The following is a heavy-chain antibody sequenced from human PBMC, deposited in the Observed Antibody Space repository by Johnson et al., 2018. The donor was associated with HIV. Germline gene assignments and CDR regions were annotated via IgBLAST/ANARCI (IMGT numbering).Heavy chain of an antibody. Sequence: VQLVESGGGLVQPGGSLRLSCAASGFTFSNYAMSWVRQGPGKGLEWVSAIGASGGRTFYADSVTGRFTISRDNSKNTLYLQMNSLRAEDTAVYYCAKPRYYDNAFEMWGQGTMVTVSS. D-gene: IGHD3-16*01. CDR2: IGASGGRT. V-gene: IGHV3-23*04. CDR3: AKPRYYDNAFEM. J-gene: IGHJ3*02. CDR1: GFTFSNYA.